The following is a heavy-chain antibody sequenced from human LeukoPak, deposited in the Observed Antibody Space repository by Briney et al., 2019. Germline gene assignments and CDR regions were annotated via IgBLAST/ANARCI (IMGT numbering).Heavy chain of an antibody. CDR2: ITTDSSHI. J-gene: IGHJ6*03. CDR1: GFTFSSYN. CDR3: ARDPYSGSYGDDYYYYMHV. V-gene: IGHV3-21*04. D-gene: IGHD1-26*01. Sequence: GGSLRLSCAASGFTFSSYNMNWVRQTPGQGLEWISSITTDSSHIYYADSVKGRFTISRDNSKSSLYIQMNSLRADDTAVYYCARDPYSGSYGDDYYYYMHVWAKGARVSIFS.